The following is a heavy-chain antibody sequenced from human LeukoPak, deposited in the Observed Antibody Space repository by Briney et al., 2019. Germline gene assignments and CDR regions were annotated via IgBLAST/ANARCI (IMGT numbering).Heavy chain of an antibody. CDR2: ISSSSSYI. V-gene: IGHV3-21*05. CDR1: QFSFSTYT. D-gene: IGHD5-18*01. CDR3: ARDRGNSYGIDAFDI. J-gene: IGHJ3*02. Sequence: GGSLRLSCAASQFSFSTYTMNWVRQAPGKGLEWVSYISSSSSYIYYADSVKGRFTISRDNAKNSLYLQMNSLRAEDTAVYYCARDRGNSYGIDAFDIWGQGTMVTVSS.